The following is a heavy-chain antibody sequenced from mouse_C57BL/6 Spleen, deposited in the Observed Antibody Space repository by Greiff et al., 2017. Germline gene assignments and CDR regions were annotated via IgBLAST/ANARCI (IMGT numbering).Heavy chain of an antibody. CDR2: ISNGGGST. Sequence: EVKLMESGGGLVQPGGSLKLSCAASGFTFSDYYMYWVRQTPEKRLEWVAYISNGGGSTYYPDTVKGRFTISRDNAKNTLYLQMSRLKSEDTAMYYCARTVVAMDYWGQGTSVTVSS. J-gene: IGHJ4*01. CDR1: GFTFSDYY. CDR3: ARTVVAMDY. D-gene: IGHD1-1*01. V-gene: IGHV5-12*01.